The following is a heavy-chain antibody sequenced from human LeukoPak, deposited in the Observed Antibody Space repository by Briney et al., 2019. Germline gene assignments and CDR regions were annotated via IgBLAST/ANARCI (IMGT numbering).Heavy chain of an antibody. CDR2: ISYDGRNK. Sequence: GRSLRLSCAASGFTFSGYGMHWVRQAPGKGLEWVALISYDGRNKYYADSVKGRFTISRDNSKNTLYLQMNSLRAEDTAVYYCAKVVGNIPSYFDYWGQGTLVTVSS. D-gene: IGHD2-21*01. CDR1: GFTFSGYG. CDR3: AKVVGNIPSYFDY. V-gene: IGHV3-30*18. J-gene: IGHJ4*02.